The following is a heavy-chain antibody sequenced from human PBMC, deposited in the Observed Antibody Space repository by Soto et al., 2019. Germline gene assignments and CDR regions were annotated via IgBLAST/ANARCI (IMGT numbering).Heavy chain of an antibody. CDR3: ARDFGYNYVFYPGDY. D-gene: IGHD5-18*01. CDR1: GYTFTTYG. V-gene: IGHV1-18*01. Sequence: ASVKVSCKASGYTFTTYGINWVRQAPGQGLEWMGWISAYNGNTNYAQKLQGRVTMTTDTSTNTAYMELRSLRSDDTAVYYCARDFGYNYVFYPGDYWGQGTLVTVSS. J-gene: IGHJ4*02. CDR2: ISAYNGNT.